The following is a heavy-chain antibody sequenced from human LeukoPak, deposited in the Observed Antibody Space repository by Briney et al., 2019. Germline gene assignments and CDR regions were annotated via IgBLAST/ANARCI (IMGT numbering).Heavy chain of an antibody. V-gene: IGHV3-33*01. CDR1: GFTFSSYG. CDR3: ARRFDY. CDR2: IQYDGSIE. Sequence: PGGSLRLSCTASGFTFSSYGMHWVRQAPGRGLEWVAAIQYDGSIEYYADSVKGRFTISRDQSKNTLFLQVNSLRAEDTAVYYCARRFDYWGQGILVTVSS. J-gene: IGHJ4*02.